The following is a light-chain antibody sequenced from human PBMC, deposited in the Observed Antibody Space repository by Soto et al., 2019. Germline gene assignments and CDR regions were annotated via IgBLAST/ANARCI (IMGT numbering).Light chain of an antibody. CDR1: QSISVY. J-gene: IGKJ4*01. CDR3: HQRTRWPPT. V-gene: IGKV3-11*01. CDR2: DAS. Sequence: EIVLSQSPATLSLSPGESASLSCRASQSISVYLAWYQQKSGQPPRLLIYDASNRATGIPARFSGSGSGTDFTLTISSLEPEDFAVYYCHQRTRWPPTFGGGTKVEI.